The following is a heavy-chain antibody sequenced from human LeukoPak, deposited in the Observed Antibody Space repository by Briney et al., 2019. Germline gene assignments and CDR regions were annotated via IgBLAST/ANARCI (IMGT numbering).Heavy chain of an antibody. CDR2: TYFRSRWYY. V-gene: IGHV6-1*01. CDR1: GDSVSSHNAG. D-gene: IGHD6-13*01. J-gene: IGHJ4*02. CDR3: ARGWDPYSSSLDY. Sequence: SQTLSLTCAISGDSVSSHNAGWNWVRQSPSRGVEWLGMTYFRSRWYYDSAVSEKSRISINPDTSKNQVSLQLKCVTPEDTAVYYCARGWDPYSSSLDYWGQGTLVTVSS.